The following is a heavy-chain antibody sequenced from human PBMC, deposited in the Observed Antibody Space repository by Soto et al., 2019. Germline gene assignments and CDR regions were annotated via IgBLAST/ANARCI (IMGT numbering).Heavy chain of an antibody. Sequence: QVQLVQSGAEVKKPGASVKVSCKASGYTFTSYDINWVRQATGQGPEWMGWMNPNSCNTGYALKFQGRVTITMKTSITTAYMELSSLRSEDTAVYYCVSEAARLRAFDIWGQGTMVTVSS. CDR3: VSEAARLRAFDI. V-gene: IGHV1-8*01. CDR1: GYTFTSYD. J-gene: IGHJ3*02. CDR2: MNPNSCNT. D-gene: IGHD6-6*01.